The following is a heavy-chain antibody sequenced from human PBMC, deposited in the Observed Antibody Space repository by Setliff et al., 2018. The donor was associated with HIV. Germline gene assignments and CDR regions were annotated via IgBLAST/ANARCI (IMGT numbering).Heavy chain of an antibody. CDR1: GGSINSGSYY. CDR2: IYHSGST. CDR3: GTAMYYYYGLDV. J-gene: IGHJ6*02. Sequence: PSETLSLTCTVSGGSINSGSYYWNWIRQPPGKGLEWIGSIYHSGSTYYNPSLKSRVTISVDTSKNQFSLKLSSVTAADAAVYYCGTAMYYYYGLDVWGQGTLVTVSS. V-gene: IGHV4-39*07. D-gene: IGHD2-2*01.